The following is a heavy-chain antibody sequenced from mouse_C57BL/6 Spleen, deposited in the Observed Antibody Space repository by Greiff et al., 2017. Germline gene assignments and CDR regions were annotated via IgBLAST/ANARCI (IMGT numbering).Heavy chain of an antibody. J-gene: IGHJ4*01. CDR3: ERGPTVRDSVDY. CDR1: GFTFSDYG. CDR2: ISSCSSTI. V-gene: IGHV5-17*01. Sequence: EVKLMESGGGLVKPGGSLKLSCAAFGFTFSDYGMHWVRQAPEKGLEWVAYISSCSSTIYYADTVKGRFTISRDNGKNTLFLQMTSLRSEDTAMYYCERGPTVRDSVDYWGQEASDTVSS. D-gene: IGHD4-1*02.